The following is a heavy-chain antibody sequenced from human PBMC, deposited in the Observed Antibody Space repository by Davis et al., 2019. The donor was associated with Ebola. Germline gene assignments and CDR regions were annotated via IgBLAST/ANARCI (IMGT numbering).Heavy chain of an antibody. J-gene: IGHJ5*02. D-gene: IGHD1-1*01. CDR2: IIPILGIA. CDR3: ARDLDWFDP. V-gene: IGHV1-69*04. CDR1: GGTFSSYA. Sequence: SVKVSCKASGGTFSSYAISWVRQAPGQGLEWMGRIIPILGIANYAQKFQGRVTITRDTSASTAYMELSSLRSEDTAVYYCARDLDWFDPWGQGTLVTVSS.